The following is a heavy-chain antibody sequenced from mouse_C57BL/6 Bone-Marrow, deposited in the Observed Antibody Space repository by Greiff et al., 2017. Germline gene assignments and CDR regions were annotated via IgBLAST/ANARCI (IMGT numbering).Heavy chain of an antibody. Sequence: QVQLQQPGAELVKPGASVKVSCKASGYTFTSYWMHWVKQRPGQGLEWIGRIHPSDSATNYNQKFKGKATLTVDKSSSTAYMQLRSLTSESSAVYYCAILPRPDWFAYWGQGTLVTVSA. V-gene: IGHV1-74*01. J-gene: IGHJ3*01. CDR2: IHPSDSAT. CDR1: GYTFTSYW. CDR3: AILPRPDWFAY.